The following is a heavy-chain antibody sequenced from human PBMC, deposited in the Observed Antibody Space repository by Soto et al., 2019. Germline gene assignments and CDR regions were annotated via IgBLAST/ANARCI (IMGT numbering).Heavy chain of an antibody. V-gene: IGHV1-8*01. CDR2: MEPSTGRT. D-gene: IGHD1-26*01. J-gene: IGHJ4*02. Sequence: SVKVSCKASGYSFTTFDINWVRQTAVQGLEWMGWMEPSTGRTGYAQKFQGRVTMTRDTSINKAYMELTTLTSDDTAFYYCARGVSAGVDYWGQGTLVTVS. CDR1: GYSFTTFD. CDR3: ARGVSAGVDY.